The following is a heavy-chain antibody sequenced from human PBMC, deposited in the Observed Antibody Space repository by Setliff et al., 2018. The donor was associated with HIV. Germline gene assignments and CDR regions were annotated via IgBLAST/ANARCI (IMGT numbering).Heavy chain of an antibody. D-gene: IGHD3-22*01. Sequence: ASVKVSCKASGYTFTSYYMHWVRQAPGQGLEWMGIINPSGGSTSYAQKFQGRVTMTRDTSISTTYMELSRLRSDYTAVYFCARSCRSSGYCHFDYWGKGTLVTVSS. J-gene: IGHJ4*02. CDR3: ARSCRSSGYCHFDY. CDR1: GYTFTSYY. CDR2: INPSGGST. V-gene: IGHV1-46*01.